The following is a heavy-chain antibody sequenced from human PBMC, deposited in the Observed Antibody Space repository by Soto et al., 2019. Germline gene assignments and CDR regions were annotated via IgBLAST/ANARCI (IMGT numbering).Heavy chain of an antibody. CDR1: GFTFSSYA. D-gene: IGHD1-26*01. J-gene: IGHJ3*01. V-gene: IGHV3-64D*06. Sequence: PGGSLRLSCSASGFTFSSYAMHWVRQAPGKGLEYVSAISSNGGSTYYADSVKGRSTISRDNSKNTLYLQMGSLRAEDTAVYYCVKERRLGGATPSWGQGTMVTVSS. CDR2: ISSNGGST. CDR3: VKERRLGGATPS.